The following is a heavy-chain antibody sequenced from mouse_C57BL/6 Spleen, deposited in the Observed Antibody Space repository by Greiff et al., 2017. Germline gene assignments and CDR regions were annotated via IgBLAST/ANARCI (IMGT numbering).Heavy chain of an antibody. Sequence: QVQLQQPGAELVKPGASVKLSCKASGYTFTSYWMQWVKQRPGQGLEWIGEIDPSDSYTNYNQKFKGKATLTVDTSSSTAYMQLSSLTSEDSAVYYCARSRLLWAMDYWGQGTSVTVSS. J-gene: IGHJ4*01. CDR1: GYTFTSYW. V-gene: IGHV1-50*01. D-gene: IGHD2-10*01. CDR3: ARSRLLWAMDY. CDR2: IDPSDSYT.